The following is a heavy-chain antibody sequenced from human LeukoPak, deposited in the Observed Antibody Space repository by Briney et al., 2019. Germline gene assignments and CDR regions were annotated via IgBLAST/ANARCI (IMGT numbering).Heavy chain of an antibody. CDR2: IWYDGSNK. Sequence: GGAPRLSCAASGFTFSSHGIHWVRQAPGKGREWVAVIWYDGSNKYYAGSVKGRFTLSRDNSKNTLYLQMNSLRAEDTAVYYCARGSNWNDWPYYGMDVWGQGTTVTVSS. V-gene: IGHV3-33*01. CDR1: GFTFSSHG. D-gene: IGHD1-1*01. J-gene: IGHJ6*02. CDR3: ARGSNWNDWPYYGMDV.